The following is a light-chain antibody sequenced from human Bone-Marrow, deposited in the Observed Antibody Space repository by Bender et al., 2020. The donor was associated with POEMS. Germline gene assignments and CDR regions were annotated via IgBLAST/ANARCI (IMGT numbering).Light chain of an antibody. CDR2: EGS. CDR1: SSDVESYNL. J-gene: IGLJ3*02. V-gene: IGLV2-23*01. CDR3: CLYVGNSTPLV. Sequence: QSALTQPASVSRSPGQSITIPCTGTSSDVESYNLVSWYQQHPGKAPKPMIYEGSKRPSGVSTRFSGSKAGNTASLTISGLQAEDEAYYYCCLYVGNSTPLVFGGGTKLSVL.